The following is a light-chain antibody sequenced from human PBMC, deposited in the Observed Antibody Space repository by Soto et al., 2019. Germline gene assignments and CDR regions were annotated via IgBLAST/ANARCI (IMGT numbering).Light chain of an antibody. J-gene: IGLJ1*01. CDR2: EVS. Sequence: QSALTQPASVSGSPGQSITISCTGTSSDVGSYNLVSWYQQHPGKAPKLMIYEVSKRPSGVSNRFSGSKSGNTASLTISGLKPENEADYYCCSCAVSSTYFFGPGTKLTFL. V-gene: IGLV2-23*02. CDR3: CSCAVSSTYF. CDR1: SSDVGSYNL.